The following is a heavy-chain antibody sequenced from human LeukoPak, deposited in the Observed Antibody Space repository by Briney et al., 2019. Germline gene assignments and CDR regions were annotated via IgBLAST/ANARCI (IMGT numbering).Heavy chain of an antibody. CDR2: IKSDGSST. D-gene: IGHD3-22*01. Sequence: PGGSLRLSCAASGFTFSSYAMSWVRQAPGKGLVWVSRIKSDGSSTSYADSVKGRFTISRDNAKNTLYLQMNSLRAEDTAVYYCARSSGYHHDAFDIWGQGTMVTVSS. CDR1: GFTFSSYA. V-gene: IGHV3-74*01. CDR3: ARSSGYHHDAFDI. J-gene: IGHJ3*02.